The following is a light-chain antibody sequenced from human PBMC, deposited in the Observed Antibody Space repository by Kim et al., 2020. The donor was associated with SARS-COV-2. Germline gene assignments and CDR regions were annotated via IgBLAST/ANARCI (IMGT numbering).Light chain of an antibody. V-gene: IGLV6-57*03. CDR2: EDN. CDR1: SCCIASTS. CDR3: QSYDSSNQV. Sequence: GHTETIACPRTSCCIASTSVHGYQQRPGSAPTTVVYEDNQIPSGVPDRFSGSIDSSSNSASLTISGLKTEDEADYYCQSYDSSNQVFGGGTQLTVL. J-gene: IGLJ3*02.